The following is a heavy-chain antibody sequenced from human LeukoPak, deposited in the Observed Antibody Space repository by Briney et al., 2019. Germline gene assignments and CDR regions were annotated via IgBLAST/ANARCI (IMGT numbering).Heavy chain of an antibody. CDR2: ISAYNGDT. CDR1: GYTFTSYG. CDR3: ARDDNYGIFVNVDY. J-gene: IGHJ4*02. Sequence: ASVKVSCKASGYTFTSYGITWVRQAPGQGLERMGWISAYNGDTNYAQKLQGRVTMTTDTSTSTAYMELRSLRSDDTAVYYCARDDNYGIFVNVDYWGQGTLVTVSS. D-gene: IGHD4-11*01. V-gene: IGHV1-18*01.